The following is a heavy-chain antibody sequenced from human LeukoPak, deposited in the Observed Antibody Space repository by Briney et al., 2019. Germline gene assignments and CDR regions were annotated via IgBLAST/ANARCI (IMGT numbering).Heavy chain of an antibody. J-gene: IGHJ4*02. CDR3: ARGDYYDSSGYYTYYFDY. CDR1: GGSISSYY. CDR2: INHSGST. Sequence: ETSETLSLTCTVSGGSISSYYWSWIRQPPGKGLEWIGEINHSGSTNYNPSLKSRVTISVDTSKNQFSLKLSSVTAADTAVYYCARGDYYDSSGYYTYYFDYWGQGTLVTVSS. D-gene: IGHD3-22*01. V-gene: IGHV4-34*01.